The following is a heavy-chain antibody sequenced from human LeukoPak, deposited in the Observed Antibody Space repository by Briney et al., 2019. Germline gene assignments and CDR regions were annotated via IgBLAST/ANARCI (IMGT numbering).Heavy chain of an antibody. Sequence: SETLSLTCTVSGGSITSYYWSWVRQPPGKGLEWIGYIFYSGSTDYNPSLKSRVTISEDRSTNQFSLKLTSATAADTAVYYCARQNGGNLPLFDWGQGTLVTVSS. D-gene: IGHD4-23*01. J-gene: IGHJ4*02. V-gene: IGHV4-59*08. CDR2: IFYSGST. CDR1: GGSITSYY. CDR3: ARQNGGNLPLFD.